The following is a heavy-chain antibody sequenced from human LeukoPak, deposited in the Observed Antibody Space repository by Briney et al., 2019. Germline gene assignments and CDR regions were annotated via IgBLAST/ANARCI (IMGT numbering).Heavy chain of an antibody. CDR3: ARDTSDALIVGTFGY. CDR2: ISSSGSTI. V-gene: IGHV3-48*03. Sequence: GGSLRLSCAASGFTFSSYEMNWVRQAPGKGLEWVSYISSSGSTIYYADSVKGRFTISRDNAKNSLYLQMNSLRAEDTAVYYCARDTSDALIVGTFGYWGQGTLVTVSS. J-gene: IGHJ4*02. CDR1: GFTFSSYE. D-gene: IGHD1-26*01.